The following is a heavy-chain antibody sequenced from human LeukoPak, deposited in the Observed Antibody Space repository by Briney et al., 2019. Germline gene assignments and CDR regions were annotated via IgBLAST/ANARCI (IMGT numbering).Heavy chain of an antibody. CDR3: ARSLLRFLEWLPPEWFDP. Sequence: PSETLSLTCTVSGGSISSSSYYWGWIRQPPGKGLEWIGSIYYSGSTYYNPSLKSRVTISVDTSKNQFSLKLSSVAAADTAVYYCARSLLRFLEWLPPEWFDPWGQGTLVTVSS. V-gene: IGHV4-39*01. CDR1: GGSISSSSYY. CDR2: IYYSGST. J-gene: IGHJ5*02. D-gene: IGHD3-3*01.